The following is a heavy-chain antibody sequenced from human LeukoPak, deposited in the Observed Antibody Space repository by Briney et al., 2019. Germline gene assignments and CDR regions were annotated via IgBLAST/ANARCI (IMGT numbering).Heavy chain of an antibody. V-gene: IGHV3-48*01. D-gene: IGHD3-10*01. Sequence: PGGSLRLSCAASGFTFSSYSINWVRQTPGKGLEWVSYISSTSSPIYYADSVKGRFTISRDNAKNSLYLQMNSLRAEDTAVYYCARDHGGQLWFGDYYYYMDVWGKGTTVTVSS. J-gene: IGHJ6*03. CDR1: GFTFSSYS. CDR2: ISSTSSPI. CDR3: ARDHGGQLWFGDYYYYMDV.